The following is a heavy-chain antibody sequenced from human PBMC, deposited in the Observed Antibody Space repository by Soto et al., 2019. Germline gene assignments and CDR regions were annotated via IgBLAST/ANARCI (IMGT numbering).Heavy chain of an antibody. CDR1: GGSISSYY. D-gene: IGHD6-6*01. CDR3: AGLYSSSPFFNY. V-gene: IGHV4-59*01. CDR2: IYYSGNT. J-gene: IGHJ4*02. Sequence: SETLSLTCTVSGGSISSYYWSWIRQPPGKGLEWIGFIYYSGNTNYNPSLKSRVTMSVDTSKNQFSLKLSSVTAADTAVYYCAGLYSSSPFFNYWGQGTLVT.